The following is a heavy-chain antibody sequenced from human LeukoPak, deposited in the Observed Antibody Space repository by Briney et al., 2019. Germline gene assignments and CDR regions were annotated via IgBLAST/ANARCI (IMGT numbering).Heavy chain of an antibody. D-gene: IGHD6-19*01. CDR1: GFSFSSYW. CDR2: IKQDGSEK. CDR3: AKTSGWYDFDY. V-gene: IGHV3-7*01. Sequence: GGSLRLSCAASGFSFSSYWMSWVRQAPGKGLEWVANIKQDGSEKYYVHSVKGRFTISRDNAKNSLYLQMNSLRAEDTAVYYCAKTSGWYDFDYWGQGTLVTVSS. J-gene: IGHJ4*02.